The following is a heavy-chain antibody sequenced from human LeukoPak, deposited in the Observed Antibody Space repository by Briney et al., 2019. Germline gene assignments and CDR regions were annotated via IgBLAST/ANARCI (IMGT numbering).Heavy chain of an antibody. CDR2: IYYSGST. CDR3: ARDYDRFTGGAFDI. V-gene: IGHV4-59*01. D-gene: IGHD3-9*01. CDR1: GGSISSYY. J-gene: IGHJ3*02. Sequence: SETLSLTCTVSGGSISSYYWSWIRQPPGKGLEWIGYIYYSGSTNYNPSLKSRVTISVDTSKNQFSLKLSSVTAADTAVYYCARDYDRFTGGAFDIWGQGTMVTVSS.